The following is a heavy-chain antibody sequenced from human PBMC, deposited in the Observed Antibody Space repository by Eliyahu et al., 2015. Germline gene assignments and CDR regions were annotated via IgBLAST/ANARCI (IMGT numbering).Heavy chain of an antibody. CDR1: GYTFTSYY. V-gene: IGHV1-46*01. Sequence: QVQLVQSGAEVKKPGASVKVSCKAXGYTFTSYYMHWVXQAPGQGLEWMGIINPSGGSTSYAQKFQGRVTMTRDTSTSTVYMELSSLRSEDTAVYYCARDRGELRRDWYFDLWGRGTLVTVSS. CDR3: ARDRGELRRDWYFDL. J-gene: IGHJ2*01. CDR2: INPSGGST. D-gene: IGHD1-26*01.